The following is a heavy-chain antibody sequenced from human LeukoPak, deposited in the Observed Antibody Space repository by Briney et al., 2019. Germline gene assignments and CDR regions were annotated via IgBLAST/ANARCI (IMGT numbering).Heavy chain of an antibody. Sequence: GRSLRLPCAASGFTFSSYGMHWVRQAQGKGLEWVAVISYDGSKKYYADSVKGRFTISRDNSKNTLYLQMNSLRAEDTAVYYCAKEGLYYYDSSGYTEGYFDYWGQGTLVTVSS. CDR1: GFTFSSYG. J-gene: IGHJ4*02. V-gene: IGHV3-30*18. CDR2: ISYDGSKK. D-gene: IGHD3-22*01. CDR3: AKEGLYYYDSSGYTEGYFDY.